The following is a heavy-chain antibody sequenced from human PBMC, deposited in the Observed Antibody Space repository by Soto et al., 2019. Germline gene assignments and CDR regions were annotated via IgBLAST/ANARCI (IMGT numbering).Heavy chain of an antibody. Sequence: EVRLLESGGGLAQPGGSLTLSCAASGFTFSDYTMSWVRQAPGQVLECISVILSDYNTFYSGSVRGRFTISRDNSKNTLYLQLNSLRAEDTAVYYCARRTNGYFGYWGQGALVTVSS. CDR2: ILSDYNT. CDR1: GFTFSDYT. D-gene: IGHD2-8*01. V-gene: IGHV3-23*03. CDR3: ARRTNGYFGY. J-gene: IGHJ4*02.